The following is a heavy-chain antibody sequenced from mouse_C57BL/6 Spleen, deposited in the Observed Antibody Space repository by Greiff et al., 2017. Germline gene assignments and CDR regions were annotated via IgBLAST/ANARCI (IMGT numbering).Heavy chain of an antibody. V-gene: IGHV1-55*01. CDR2: IYPGSGST. Sequence: VQLQQPGAELVKPGASVKMSCKASGYTFTSYWITWVKQRPGQGLEWIGDIYPGSGSTNYNEKFTSKATLTVDTSSSPAYMQLSSLTSEDSAVYYCAWDWYCDVWGTGTTVTVSS. J-gene: IGHJ1*03. CDR3: AWDWYCDV. CDR1: GYTFTSYW.